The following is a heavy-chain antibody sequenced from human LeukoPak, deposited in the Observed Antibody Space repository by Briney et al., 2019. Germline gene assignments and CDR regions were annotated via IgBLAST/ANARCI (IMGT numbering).Heavy chain of an antibody. D-gene: IGHD3-3*01. CDR1: GFTFSSYW. V-gene: IGHV3-7*01. J-gene: IGHJ4*02. CDR2: IKQDGSEK. CDR3: ARDRAYYDFWSGYYGPYFDY. Sequence: GGSLRLSCAASGFTFSSYWMSWVRQAPGKGLEWVANIKQDGSEKYYVDSVKGRFTISRGNAKNSLYLQMNSLRAEDTAVYYCARDRAYYDFWSGYYGPYFDYWGQGTLVTVSS.